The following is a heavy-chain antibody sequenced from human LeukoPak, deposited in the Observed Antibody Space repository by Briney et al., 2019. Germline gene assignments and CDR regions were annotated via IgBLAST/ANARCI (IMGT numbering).Heavy chain of an antibody. D-gene: IGHD6-13*01. CDR1: GGSISNYY. CDR2: IYSSGTT. V-gene: IGHV4-59*01. Sequence: SETLSLTCTVSGGSISNYYWNWIRQPPGKGLEWIGFIYSSGTTNYNPSLKSRVTISVDTSKNQFSLRLSSVTAADTAVYYCARGPYYSSSWYEDYWGQGTLVTVSS. J-gene: IGHJ4*02. CDR3: ARGPYYSSSWYEDY.